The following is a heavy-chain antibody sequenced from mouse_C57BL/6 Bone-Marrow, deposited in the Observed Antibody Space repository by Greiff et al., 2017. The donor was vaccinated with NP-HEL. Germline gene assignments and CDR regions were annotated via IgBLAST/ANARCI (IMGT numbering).Heavy chain of an antibody. CDR3: ARREATVDWDFDV. Sequence: QVQLQQSGAELVRPGASVKLSCKASGYTFTDYYINWVKQRPGQGLEWIARIYPGSGNTYYNEKLTGKGTLTAAKSSRPAYMQLSGLTSEDSAVYFCARREATVDWDFDVWGTGTTVTVSS. V-gene: IGHV1-76*01. D-gene: IGHD1-1*01. CDR2: IYPGSGNT. J-gene: IGHJ1*03. CDR1: GYTFTDYY.